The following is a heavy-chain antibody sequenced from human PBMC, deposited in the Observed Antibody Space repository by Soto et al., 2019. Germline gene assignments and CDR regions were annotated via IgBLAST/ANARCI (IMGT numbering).Heavy chain of an antibody. V-gene: IGHV3-30*03. Sequence: QVQLVESGGGVVQPGNSLELSCVASGFAFSNYGMHWVRQAPGKGLEWVAVTSHDGSKKYYVDSVKGRFTSSRDISKNTLYLQMHSLRGEDTAVYYCARDQVANTNWNVDYYYNSAVWGLGTTVTVS. CDR3: ARDQVANTNWNVDYYYNSAV. D-gene: IGHD1-1*01. J-gene: IGHJ6*02. CDR1: GFAFSNYG. CDR2: TSHDGSKK.